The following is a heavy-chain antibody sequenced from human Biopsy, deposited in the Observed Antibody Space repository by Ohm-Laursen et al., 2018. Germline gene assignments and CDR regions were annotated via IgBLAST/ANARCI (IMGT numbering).Heavy chain of an antibody. J-gene: IGHJ5*02. V-gene: IGHV4-59*08. Sequence: GTLSLTCTVSGDSISSYYWTWIRQPPGKGPEWIGHISHTGYTSYKSSLKSRVTISLDTSRKHFSLRLTSLAAADTAVYYCARGDYFDSNGYFWFDPWGQGTLVTVSS. D-gene: IGHD3-22*01. CDR1: GDSISSYY. CDR3: ARGDYFDSNGYFWFDP. CDR2: ISHTGYT.